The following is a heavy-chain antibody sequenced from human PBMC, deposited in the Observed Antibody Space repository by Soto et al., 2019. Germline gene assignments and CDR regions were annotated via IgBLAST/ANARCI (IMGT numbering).Heavy chain of an antibody. CDR3: ARDLIFFSNLGYYYYYYGMDV. V-gene: IGHV3-30-3*01. Sequence: GGSLRLSCAASGFTFSSYAMHWVRQAPGKGLEWVAVISYDGSNKYYADSVKGRFTISRDNSKNTLYLQMNSLRAEDTAVYYCARDLIFFSNLGYYYYYYGMDVWGQGTTVTVSS. D-gene: IGHD3-9*01. CDR1: GFTFSSYA. J-gene: IGHJ6*02. CDR2: ISYDGSNK.